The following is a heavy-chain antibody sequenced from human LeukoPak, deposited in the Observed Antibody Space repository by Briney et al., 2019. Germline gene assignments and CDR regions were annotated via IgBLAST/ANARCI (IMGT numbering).Heavy chain of an antibody. V-gene: IGHV3-30*04. CDR2: ISYDGSNK. CDR1: GFTFSSYA. D-gene: IGHD3-3*01. Sequence: PGRSLRLSCAASGFTFSSYAMHWVRQAPGKGLEWVAVISYDGSNKYYADSVKGRFTISRDNSKNALYLQMNSLRAEDTAVYYCARGRSGYYIRGYYYYYMDVWGKGTTVTVSS. J-gene: IGHJ6*03. CDR3: ARGRSGYYIRGYYYYYMDV.